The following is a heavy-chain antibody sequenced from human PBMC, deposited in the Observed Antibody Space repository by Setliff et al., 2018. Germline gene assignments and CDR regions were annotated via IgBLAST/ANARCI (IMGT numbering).Heavy chain of an antibody. J-gene: IGHJ5*02. V-gene: IGHV3-21*01. D-gene: IGHD3-3*01. CDR1: GFTFESHT. CDR3: GRDVFDFRTGQGGP. Sequence: GGSLRLSCAASGFTFESHTMNWVRQAPGKGLEWVSSISGSSGYKYYADSLKGRFTISRDNAKSSLYLQVDSLRAEDTAVYYCGRDVFDFRTGQGGPWGQGTRVTVSS. CDR2: ISGSSGYK.